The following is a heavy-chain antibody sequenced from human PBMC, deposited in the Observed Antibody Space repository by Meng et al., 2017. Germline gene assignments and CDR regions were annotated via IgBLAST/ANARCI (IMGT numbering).Heavy chain of an antibody. CDR2: ISGSGGST. J-gene: IGHJ4*02. CDR3: AKALWFGELSLDY. Sequence: GESLKISCAASGFTFSSYAMSWVRQAPGKGLEWVSAISGSGGSTYYADSVKCRFTISRDNSKNTLYLQMNSLRAEDTAVYYCAKALWFGELSLDYWGQGTLVTVSS. V-gene: IGHV3-23*01. CDR1: GFTFSSYA. D-gene: IGHD3-10*01.